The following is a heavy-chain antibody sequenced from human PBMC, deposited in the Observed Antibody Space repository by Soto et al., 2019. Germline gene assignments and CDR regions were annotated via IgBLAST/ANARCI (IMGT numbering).Heavy chain of an antibody. J-gene: IGHJ4*02. CDR3: ARDQIPGPPDYCDY. CDR2: ISYNGDTT. V-gene: IGHV3-30-3*01. Sequence: GGSLRLSCAASGFAFSGYAMHWVRQAPGKGLEWVAVISYNGDTTYYAESVKGRFTISRDNSKNTLYLQMNSLRAEDTAVYYCARDQIPGPPDYCDYWGQGTLVTVSS. CDR1: GFAFSGYA.